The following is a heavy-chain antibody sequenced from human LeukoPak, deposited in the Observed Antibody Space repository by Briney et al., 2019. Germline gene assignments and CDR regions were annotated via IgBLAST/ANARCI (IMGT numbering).Heavy chain of an antibody. Sequence: ASVKVSCKASGYTFTSYDINSVRQATGQGLEWMGWMSPNSGNTGYAQKFQGRVTTTRNTAIRTAYMELSSLRSEDTAVYYRARRRPYYGSGRRKYYFDYWGQGTLVTVSS. CDR2: MSPNSGNT. V-gene: IGHV1-8*01. CDR1: GYTFTSYD. J-gene: IGHJ4*02. CDR3: ARRRPYYGSGRRKYYFDY. D-gene: IGHD3-10*01.